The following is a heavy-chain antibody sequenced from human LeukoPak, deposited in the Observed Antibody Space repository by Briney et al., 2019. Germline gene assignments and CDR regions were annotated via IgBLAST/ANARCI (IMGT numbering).Heavy chain of an antibody. Sequence: ASVKVSCKASGYTFTGYYMHWVRQAPGQGLEWMGWINPNSGGTNYAQKFQGWVTMTRDTSISTAYMELSRLRSDDTAVYYCARDPATVTTWSYYGMDVWGQGTTVTVSS. CDR2: INPNSGGT. D-gene: IGHD4-17*01. CDR3: ARDPATVTTWSYYGMDV. J-gene: IGHJ6*02. V-gene: IGHV1-2*04. CDR1: GYTFTGYY.